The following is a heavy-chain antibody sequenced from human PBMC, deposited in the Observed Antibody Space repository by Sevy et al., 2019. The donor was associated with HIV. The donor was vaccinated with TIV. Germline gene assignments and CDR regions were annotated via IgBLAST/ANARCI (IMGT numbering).Heavy chain of an antibody. D-gene: IGHD3-3*01. CDR3: ASLLSDFCGGYYIGNGVDY. V-gene: IGHV4-39*01. CDR2: IYYSGST. Sequence: WETLSLTCTVSGGSISSSSYYWGWIRQPPEKGLEWIGCIYYSGSTYYNPSLKSRVTISVDTSKNQFSLKLSSVTAADTAVYYCASLLSDFCGGYYIGNGVDYWGQGTLVTVSS. CDR1: GGSISSSSYY. J-gene: IGHJ4*02.